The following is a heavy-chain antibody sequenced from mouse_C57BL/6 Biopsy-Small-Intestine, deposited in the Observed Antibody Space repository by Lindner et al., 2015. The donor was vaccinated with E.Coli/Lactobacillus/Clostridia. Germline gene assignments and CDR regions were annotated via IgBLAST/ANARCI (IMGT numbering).Heavy chain of an antibody. J-gene: IGHJ2*01. CDR1: GYTFTDYY. V-gene: IGHV1-19*01. D-gene: IGHD4-1*01. CDR2: INPYNGGT. CDR3: ARLESGLGRNY. Sequence: EVQLQESGPVLVKPGASVKMSCKASGYTFTDYYMNWVKQSHGKSLEWIGVINPYNGGTSYNQKFKGKATLTVDKSSSTAYMELNSLTSEDSAVYYCARLESGLGRNYWGQGTTLTVSS.